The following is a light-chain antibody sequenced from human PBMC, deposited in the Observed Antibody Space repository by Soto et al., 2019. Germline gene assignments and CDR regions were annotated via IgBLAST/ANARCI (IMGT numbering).Light chain of an antibody. CDR1: QSIRNF. J-gene: IGKJ1*01. CDR2: TSS. Sequence: DIQMTQSPSSLSASVGDRVTITCRTSQSIRNFLNWYQQKPGTVPKLLISTSSTLESGVPSRFSGGGSGTDYTLTLSNLQPEDFATYFCQQKYLSPWTFGPGTRVEIK. CDR3: QQKYLSPWT. V-gene: IGKV1-39*01.